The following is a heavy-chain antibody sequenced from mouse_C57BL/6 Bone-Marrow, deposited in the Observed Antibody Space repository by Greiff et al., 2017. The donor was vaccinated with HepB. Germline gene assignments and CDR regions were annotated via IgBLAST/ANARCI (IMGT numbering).Heavy chain of an antibody. CDR1: GYTFTDYE. Sequence: QVQLKQSGAELVRPGASVTLSCKASGYTFTDYEMHWVKQTPVHGLEWIGAIDPETGGTAYNQKFKGKAILTADKSSSTAYMELRSLTSEDSAVYYCTRPFDGSTPGYWGQGTTLTVSS. CDR3: TRPFDGSTPGY. V-gene: IGHV1-15*01. CDR2: IDPETGGT. J-gene: IGHJ2*01. D-gene: IGHD1-1*01.